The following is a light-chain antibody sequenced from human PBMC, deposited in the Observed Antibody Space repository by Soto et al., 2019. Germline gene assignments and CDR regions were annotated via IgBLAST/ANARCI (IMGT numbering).Light chain of an antibody. J-gene: IGKJ4*01. Sequence: DIQMTQSPSSLSASVGDRVTIICRASQSVSTRLAWYQQKPGKAPKVLTYKASSLESGVPSRFSGSGSGTEFTLAISSLQADDFATYYCQQYKSYSLTFGEGTKVDIK. V-gene: IGKV1-5*03. CDR1: QSVSTR. CDR3: QQYKSYSLT. CDR2: KAS.